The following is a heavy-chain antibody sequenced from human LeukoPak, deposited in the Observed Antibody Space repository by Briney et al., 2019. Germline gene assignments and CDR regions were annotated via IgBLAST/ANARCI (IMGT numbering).Heavy chain of an antibody. CDR1: GGSISSYY. CDR2: IYYSGST. CDR3: AREGPPYAFDI. Sequence: PSETLSLTCTVSGGSISSYYWSWIRQPPGKGLEWIGYIYYSGSTNYNPSLKSRVTISVDTSKNQFSLKLSPVTAADTAVYYCAREGPPYAFDIWGQGTMGTVSS. V-gene: IGHV4-59*01. J-gene: IGHJ3*02.